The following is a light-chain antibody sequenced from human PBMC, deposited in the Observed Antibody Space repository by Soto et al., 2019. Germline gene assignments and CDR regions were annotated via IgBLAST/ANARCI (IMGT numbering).Light chain of an antibody. CDR2: DVS. V-gene: IGLV2-14*01. CDR1: SSDVGAHNY. CDR3: SSYTGSSTL. J-gene: IGLJ2*01. Sequence: QSALTQPASVSGSPGQSITISCTGTSSDVGAHNYVSWYQQHPGKAPKLMIYDVSNRPSGLSNRFSGSKSGNTASLTISGLQAEDEADYFCSSYTGSSTLFGGGTKVTVL.